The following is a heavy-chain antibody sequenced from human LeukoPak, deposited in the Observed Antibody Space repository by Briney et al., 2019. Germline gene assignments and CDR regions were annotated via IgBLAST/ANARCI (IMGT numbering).Heavy chain of an antibody. V-gene: IGHV3-33*01. D-gene: IGHD2-2*02. CDR2: IWYDGSNK. J-gene: IGHJ5*02. Sequence: PGGSLRLSCAASGFTFSSYGMHWVRQAPGKGLEWVAVIWYDGSNKYYADSVKGRFTISRDNSKNTLYLQMNSLRAEDTAVYYCARGARGCYGTSCYTGRWFDPWGLGTLVTVSS. CDR3: ARGARGCYGTSCYTGRWFDP. CDR1: GFTFSSYG.